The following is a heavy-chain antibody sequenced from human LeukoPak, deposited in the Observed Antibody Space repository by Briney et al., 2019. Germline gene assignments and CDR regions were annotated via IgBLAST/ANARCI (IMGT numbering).Heavy chain of an antibody. CDR1: GHSMNTFG. D-gene: IGHD5-12*01. V-gene: IGHV1-18*01. CDR2: MSSDNGNT. J-gene: IGHJ6*03. CDR3: ANVAKGRYFFYYMDV. Sequence: ASVKVSCETSGHSMNTFGITWVRQAPGQGLEWIGWMSSDNGNTNYADKFQGRVSITRDTSRTTAYMELRSLRSDDTAVYFCANVAKGRYFFYYMDVWGAGTTVTVSS.